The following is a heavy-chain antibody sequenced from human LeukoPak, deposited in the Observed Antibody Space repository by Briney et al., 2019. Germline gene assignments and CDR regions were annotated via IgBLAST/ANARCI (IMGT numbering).Heavy chain of an antibody. CDR2: ISAYNGNT. CDR1: GYTFTSYG. Sequence: ASVKVSCKASGYTFTSYGISWVRQAPGQGLEWMGWISAYNGNTNYAQKLQGRVTMTTDTSTSTAYMELRSLRSDDTAVHYCARGHYDILTGNNWFDPWGQGTLVTVSS. V-gene: IGHV1-18*01. D-gene: IGHD3-9*01. CDR3: ARGHYDILTGNNWFDP. J-gene: IGHJ5*02.